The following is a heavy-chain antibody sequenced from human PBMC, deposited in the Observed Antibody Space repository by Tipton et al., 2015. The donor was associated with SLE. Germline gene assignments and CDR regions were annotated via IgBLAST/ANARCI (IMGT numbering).Heavy chain of an antibody. CDR1: GASITRHY. V-gene: IGHV4-59*11. Sequence: TLSLTCTVSGASITRHYWSWIRQPPGKGLEWIGYIYYSGSTNYNPSLKSRVTISVDTSKNQFSLKLSSVTAADTAVYYCARVPYCSSTSCYRVMDVWGQGTTVTVSS. J-gene: IGHJ6*02. CDR3: ARVPYCSSTSCYRVMDV. CDR2: IYYSGST. D-gene: IGHD2-2*01.